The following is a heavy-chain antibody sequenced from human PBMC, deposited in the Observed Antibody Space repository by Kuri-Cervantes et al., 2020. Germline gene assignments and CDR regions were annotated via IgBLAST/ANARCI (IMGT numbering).Heavy chain of an antibody. CDR1: GFTFSNAW. J-gene: IGHJ4*02. CDR2: IFHSGST. D-gene: IGHD3-10*01. Sequence: ESLKISCAASGFTFSNAWLTWVRQAPGKGLEWVGEIFHSGSTNYNPSLETRVTISVHTSKNQFSLQLTSVTAADTAVYYCARGYRAMARGVIGYWGQGTLVTVSS. CDR3: ARGYRAMARGVIGY. V-gene: IGHV4/OR15-8*01.